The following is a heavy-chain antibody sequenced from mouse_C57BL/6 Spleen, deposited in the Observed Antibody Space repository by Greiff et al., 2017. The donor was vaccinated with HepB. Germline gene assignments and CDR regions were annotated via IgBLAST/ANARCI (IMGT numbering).Heavy chain of an antibody. CDR1: GFTFSSYA. D-gene: IGHD2-1*01. V-gene: IGHV5-4*03. J-gene: IGHJ1*03. Sequence: EVMLVEPGGGLVKPGGSLKLSCAASGFTFSSYAMSWVRQTPEKRLEWVATISDGGSYTYYPDNVKGRFTISRDNAKNNLYLQMSHLKSEDTAMYYCAISIYYGNWYFDVWGTGTTVTVSS. CDR2: ISDGGSYT. CDR3: AISIYYGNWYFDV.